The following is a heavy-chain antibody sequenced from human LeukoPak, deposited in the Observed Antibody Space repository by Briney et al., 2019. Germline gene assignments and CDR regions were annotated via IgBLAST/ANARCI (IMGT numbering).Heavy chain of an antibody. D-gene: IGHD1-26*01. CDR1: GNTFTSSR. CDR2: INPDGGST. V-gene: IGHV1-46*01. CDR3: TRDLVGPTGFAY. J-gene: IGHJ4*02. Sequence: ASVTVSCKASGNTFTSSRMHWVRQAPGQGLEWMGVINPDGGSTAYAQKFQGRVAMTRDTSTNTVYMDLASLTSEDTAAYYCTRDLVGPTGFAYWGQGTLVTVSS.